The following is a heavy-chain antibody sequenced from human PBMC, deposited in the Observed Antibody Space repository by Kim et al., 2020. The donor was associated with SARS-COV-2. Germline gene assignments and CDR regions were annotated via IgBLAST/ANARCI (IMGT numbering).Heavy chain of an antibody. V-gene: IGHV3-33*06. Sequence: GGSLRLSCAASGFTFSSYGMHWVRQAPGKGLEWVAVIWYDGSNKYYADSVKGRFTISRDNSKNTLYLQMNSLRAEDTAVYYCAKSQEIARRYGSGRGYYYGMDVWGQGTTVTVSS. CDR2: IWYDGSNK. J-gene: IGHJ6*02. CDR3: AKSQEIARRYGSGRGYYYGMDV. CDR1: GFTFSSYG. D-gene: IGHD3-10*01.